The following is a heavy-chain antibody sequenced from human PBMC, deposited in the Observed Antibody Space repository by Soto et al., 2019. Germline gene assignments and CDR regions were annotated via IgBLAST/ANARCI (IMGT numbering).Heavy chain of an antibody. CDR1: GLTFSSYG. V-gene: IGHV3-23*01. D-gene: IGHD7-27*01. CDR2: ISDSGGST. Sequence: GGSLRLSCAASGLTFSSYGISWVRQAPGKGLEWVSGISDSGGSTYYADSVRGRFTISRDNSKNMLYLQMNSLRAEDTAVYYCAKTSVGTYFFDYWGQGTLVTVSS. J-gene: IGHJ4*02. CDR3: AKTSVGTYFFDY.